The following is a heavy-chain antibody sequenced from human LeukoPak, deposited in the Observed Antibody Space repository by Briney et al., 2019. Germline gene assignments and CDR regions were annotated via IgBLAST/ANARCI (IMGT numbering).Heavy chain of an antibody. D-gene: IGHD5-12*01. CDR3: ARGLHSGYDYYFDY. Sequence: GRSLRLSCAASGFTFSSYAMHWVRQAPGKGLEWVAVISYDGSNKYYADSVKGRFTISRDNSKNTLYLQMNSLRAEDTAVYYCARGLHSGYDYYFDYWGQGTLVTVSS. V-gene: IGHV3-30-3*01. CDR1: GFTFSSYA. CDR2: ISYDGSNK. J-gene: IGHJ4*02.